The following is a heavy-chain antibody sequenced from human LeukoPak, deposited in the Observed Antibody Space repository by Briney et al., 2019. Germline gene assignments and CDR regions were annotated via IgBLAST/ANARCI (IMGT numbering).Heavy chain of an antibody. CDR1: GGSFSGYY. CDR2: INHSGST. CDR3: ARDQGGYYGS. V-gene: IGHV4-34*01. D-gene: IGHD3-10*01. Sequence: PSETLSLTCAVYGGSFSGYYWSWIRQPPGKGLEWIGEINHSGSTNYNPSLKSRVTISVDTSKNQFSLKLSSVTAADTAVYYCARDQGGYYGSWGQGTLVTVSS. J-gene: IGHJ4*02.